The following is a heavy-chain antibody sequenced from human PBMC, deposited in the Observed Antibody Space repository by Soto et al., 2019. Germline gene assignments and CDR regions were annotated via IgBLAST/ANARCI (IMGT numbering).Heavy chain of an antibody. CDR3: ARDSSGWYRSLSYFDY. CDR2: ISAYNGNT. CDR1: GYSVTSYG. J-gene: IGHJ4*02. V-gene: IGHV1-18*01. Sequence: VPVKGCCKAAGYSVTSYGMSWVRQARGQGLEWMGWISAYNGNTNYAQKLQGRVTMTTDTSISTAYMELSRLRSDDTAVYYCARDSSGWYRSLSYFDYWGQGTLVTVSS. D-gene: IGHD6-19*01.